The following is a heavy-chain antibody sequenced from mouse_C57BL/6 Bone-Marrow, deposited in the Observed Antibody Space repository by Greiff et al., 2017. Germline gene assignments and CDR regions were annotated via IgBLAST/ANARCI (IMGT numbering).Heavy chain of an antibody. D-gene: IGHD3-2*02. CDR3: ARGDSSGSTFAY. CDR2: IDPSDSYT. V-gene: IGHV1-50*01. J-gene: IGHJ3*01. Sequence: QVQLQQPGAELVRPGASVKLSCKASGYTFTSYWMQWVKQRPGQGLEWIGEIDPSDSYTNYTQKFKGKATLTVDTSSSTAYMQLSSLTSEDSAVYYCARGDSSGSTFAYWGQGTLVTVSA. CDR1: GYTFTSYW.